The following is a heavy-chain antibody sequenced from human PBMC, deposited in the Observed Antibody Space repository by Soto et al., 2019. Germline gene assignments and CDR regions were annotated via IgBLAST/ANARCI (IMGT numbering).Heavy chain of an antibody. CDR1: GFSLTTSGVG. CDR3: APRRPYSTALDGGWVDS. J-gene: IGHJ5*01. Sequence: QITLKESGPTLVEPTQTLTLTCSFSGFSLTTSGVGVGWLRRAPGKALECLGIIYWDDDRRYNPSLKDRLTNTKDTSKNQVVLSITFIGPVETATLYRAPRRPYSTALDGGWVDSWGQGTLVTVS. CDR2: IYWDDDR. D-gene: IGHD6-13*01. V-gene: IGHV2-5*02.